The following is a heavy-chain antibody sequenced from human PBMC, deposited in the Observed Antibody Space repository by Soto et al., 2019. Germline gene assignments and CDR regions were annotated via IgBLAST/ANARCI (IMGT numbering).Heavy chain of an antibody. CDR1: GGSISSGGYY. CDR3: AREISYYDSSGYYYVYFDY. J-gene: IGHJ4*02. V-gene: IGHV4-31*03. Sequence: QVQLQESGPGLVKPSQTLSLTCTVSGGSISSGGYYWSWIRQHPGKGLEWIGYIYYSGSTYYNPSLYSRVTLSVDTSKNQFSLKLSSVTAADTAVYYCAREISYYDSSGYYYVYFDYWGQGTLVTVSS. D-gene: IGHD3-22*01. CDR2: IYYSGST.